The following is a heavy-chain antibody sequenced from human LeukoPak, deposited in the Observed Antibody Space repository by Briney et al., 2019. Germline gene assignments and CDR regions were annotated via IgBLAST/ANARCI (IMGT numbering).Heavy chain of an antibody. CDR1: GGSFSGYY. CDR2: INHSGST. D-gene: IGHD2-2*01. V-gene: IGHV4-34*01. CDR3: ARGRPDIVVVPAAIYY. J-gene: IGHJ4*02. Sequence: ASETLSLTCAVYGGSFSGYYWSWIRQPPGKGLEWIGEINHSGSTNYNPSLKSRVTKSVDTSKNQFSLKLSSVTAADTAVYYCARGRPDIVVVPAAIYYWGQGTLVTVSS.